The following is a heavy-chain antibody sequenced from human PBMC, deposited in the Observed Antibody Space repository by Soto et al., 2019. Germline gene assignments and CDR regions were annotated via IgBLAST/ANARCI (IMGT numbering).Heavy chain of an antibody. Sequence: QVQLVQSGAEVKKPGSSVKVSCKASGGTFSSYTISWVRQAPGQGLEWMGRIIPILGIANYAQKFQGRVTXTXXKSTSTAYMELSSLRSEDTAVYYCARDYGKYGMDVWGQGTTVTVSS. D-gene: IGHD3-10*01. CDR3: ARDYGKYGMDV. V-gene: IGHV1-69*08. CDR1: GGTFSSYT. CDR2: IIPILGIA. J-gene: IGHJ6*02.